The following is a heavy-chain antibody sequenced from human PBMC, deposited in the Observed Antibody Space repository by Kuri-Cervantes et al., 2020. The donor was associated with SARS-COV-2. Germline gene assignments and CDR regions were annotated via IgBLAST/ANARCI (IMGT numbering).Heavy chain of an antibody. Sequence: SETLSLTCTVSGGSISSYYWSWIRQPPGKGLEWIGYIYYSGSTNYNPSLKSRVTISVDTSKNQFSLKLSSVTAADTAVYYCARGKEYSSSLSAFDIWGQGTMVTVSS. J-gene: IGHJ3*02. CDR3: ARGKEYSSSLSAFDI. D-gene: IGHD6-13*01. V-gene: IGHV4-59*01. CDR2: IYYSGST. CDR1: GGSISSYY.